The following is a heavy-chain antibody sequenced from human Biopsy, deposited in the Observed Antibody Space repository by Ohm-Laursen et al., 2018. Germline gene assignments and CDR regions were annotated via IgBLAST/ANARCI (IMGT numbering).Heavy chain of an antibody. J-gene: IGHJ4*02. CDR2: ISGNGDDK. Sequence: SLRLSCAASGFTFSNFAMTWVRQAPGKGLEWVSSISGNGDDKYYADSVKGRFTISRDNPNSTLYIQLNSLRAEDTAVYYCAKGRSVVVSAAFNYWGQGTLVTVSS. CDR3: AKGRSVVVSAAFNY. D-gene: IGHD2-2*01. V-gene: IGHV3-23*01. CDR1: GFTFSNFA.